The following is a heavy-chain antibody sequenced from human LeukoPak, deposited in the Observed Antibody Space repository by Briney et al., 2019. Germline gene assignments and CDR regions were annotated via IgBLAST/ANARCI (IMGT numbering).Heavy chain of an antibody. CDR1: GFTFSSYG. D-gene: IGHD3-22*01. CDR3: ARPLRSSGYHCFDY. Sequence: GGSLRLSCAASGFTFSSYGMHWVRQAPGKGLEWISYITGSSSTIYYADSVKGRFTISRDNAKNSLYLQMNSLRAEDTAVYYCARPLRSSGYHCFDYWGQGTLVTVSS. J-gene: IGHJ4*02. CDR2: ITGSSSTI. V-gene: IGHV3-48*01.